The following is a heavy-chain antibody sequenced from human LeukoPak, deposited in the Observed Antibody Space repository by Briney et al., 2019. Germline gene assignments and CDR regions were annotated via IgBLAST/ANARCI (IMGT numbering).Heavy chain of an antibody. Sequence: SETLSLTCAVYGGSFSGYYWSWIRQPPGKGLEWIGEINHSGSTNYNPSLKSRVTISVDTSKNQFSLKLSSVTAADTAVYYCARIAAAGNRTSYYYYYMDVWGKGTTVTVSS. J-gene: IGHJ6*03. CDR2: INHSGST. V-gene: IGHV4-34*01. CDR3: ARIAAAGNRTSYYYYYMDV. CDR1: GGSFSGYY. D-gene: IGHD6-13*01.